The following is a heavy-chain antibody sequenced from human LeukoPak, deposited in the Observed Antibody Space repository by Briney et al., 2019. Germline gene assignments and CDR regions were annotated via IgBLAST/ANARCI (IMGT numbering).Heavy chain of an antibody. CDR1: GCTFTSYA. V-gene: IGHV7-4-1*02. D-gene: IGHD3-22*01. CDR2: INTNTGNP. Sequence: GASVKVSCKASGCTFTSYAMNWVRQAPGQGLEWMGWINTNTGNPTYAQGFTGRFVFSLDTSVSTAYLQISSLKAEDTAVYYCARVPLFYYYDSSGTTNGAFDIWGQGTMVTVSS. J-gene: IGHJ3*02. CDR3: ARVPLFYYYDSSGTTNGAFDI.